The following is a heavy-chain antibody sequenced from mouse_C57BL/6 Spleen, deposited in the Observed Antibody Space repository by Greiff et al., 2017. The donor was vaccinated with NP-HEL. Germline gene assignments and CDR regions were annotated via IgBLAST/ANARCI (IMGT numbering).Heavy chain of an antibody. J-gene: IGHJ2*01. CDR2: IDPEDGET. CDR3: ARRSTMVTYFDY. V-gene: IGHV14-2*01. D-gene: IGHD2-2*01. CDR1: GFNIKDYY. Sequence: VHVKQSGAELVKPGASVKLSCTASGFNIKDYYMHWVKQRTEQGLEWIGRIDPEDGETKYAPKFQGKATITADTSSNTAYLQLSSLTSEDTAVYYCARRSTMVTYFDYWGQGTTLTVSS.